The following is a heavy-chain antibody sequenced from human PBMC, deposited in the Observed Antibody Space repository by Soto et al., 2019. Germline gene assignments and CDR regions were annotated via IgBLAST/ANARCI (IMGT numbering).Heavy chain of an antibody. CDR3: ARNGASVYSSGQRFWFDP. V-gene: IGHV1-2*04. CDR1: GYTFTGYY. D-gene: IGHD6-19*01. J-gene: IGHJ5*02. CDR2: INPNSGGT. Sequence: QVQRVQSGAEVKKPGASVKVSCKASGYTFTGYYMHWVRQAPGQGLEWMGWINPNSGGTNYAQKFQGWVTMTRDTSISTAYMELSRLRSDDTAVYYCARNGASVYSSGQRFWFDPWGQGTLVTVSS.